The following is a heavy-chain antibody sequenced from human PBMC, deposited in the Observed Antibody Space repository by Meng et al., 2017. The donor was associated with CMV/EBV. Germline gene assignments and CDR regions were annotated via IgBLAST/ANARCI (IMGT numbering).Heavy chain of an antibody. J-gene: IGHJ5*02. Sequence: LRLSCTVSGGSISSGGYYWSWIRQHPGKGLEWIGYIYYSGSTYYNPSLKSRVTISVDTSKNQFSLKLSSVTAADTAVYYCARAGLNYDFWSGYILGWFDPWGQGTLVTVSS. CDR1: GGSISSGGYY. CDR3: ARAGLNYDFWSGYILGWFDP. CDR2: IYYSGST. V-gene: IGHV4-31*03. D-gene: IGHD3-3*01.